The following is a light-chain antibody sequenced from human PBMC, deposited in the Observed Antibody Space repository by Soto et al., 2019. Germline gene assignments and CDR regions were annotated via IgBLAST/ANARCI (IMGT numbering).Light chain of an antibody. Sequence: EIVLTQSPGTLSSSPGERATLXXXASQSVSSSYLAWYQHRPGQAPRLLIYGSSRRATGIPDRFGGSGSGTDFTLTISRLEPEDFAVYYCQQYGDSSWTFGQGTQVEIK. CDR2: GSS. J-gene: IGKJ1*01. CDR3: QQYGDSSWT. CDR1: QSVSSSY. V-gene: IGKV3-20*01.